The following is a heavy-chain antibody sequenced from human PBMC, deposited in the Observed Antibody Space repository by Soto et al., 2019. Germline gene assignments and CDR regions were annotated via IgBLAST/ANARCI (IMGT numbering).Heavy chain of an antibody. CDR2: ISYDGSNK. Sequence: QVQLVESGGGVVQPGRSLRLSCAASGFTFSSYGMHWVRQAPGKGLEWVAVISYDGSNKYYADSVKGRFTISRDNSKNTLYLQMNSLRAEDTAVYYCAKDTTYYDFWSGYSNYYYYYGMDVWGQGTTVTVSS. V-gene: IGHV3-30*18. D-gene: IGHD3-3*01. J-gene: IGHJ6*02. CDR1: GFTFSSYG. CDR3: AKDTTYYDFWSGYSNYYYYYGMDV.